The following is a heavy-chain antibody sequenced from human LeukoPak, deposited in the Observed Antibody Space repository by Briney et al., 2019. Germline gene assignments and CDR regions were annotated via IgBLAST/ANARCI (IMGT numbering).Heavy chain of an antibody. Sequence: ASVTVSCKASGYTFTSYGISWVRQAPGQGLEWMGWISAYNGNTNYAQKLQGRVTMTTDTSTSTAYMELRSLRSDDTAVYCCARDKRYGDLLDIWGQGTMVTVSS. D-gene: IGHD4-17*01. CDR3: ARDKRYGDLLDI. J-gene: IGHJ3*02. V-gene: IGHV1-18*01. CDR2: ISAYNGNT. CDR1: GYTFTSYG.